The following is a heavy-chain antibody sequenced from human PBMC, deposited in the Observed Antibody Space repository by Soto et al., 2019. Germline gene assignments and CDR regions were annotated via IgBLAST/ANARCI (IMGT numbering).Heavy chain of an antibody. CDR3: ARQSYDYYDSSGYSVD. CDR1: GGSISSGGYY. J-gene: IGHJ4*02. Sequence: QVQLQESGPGLVKPSQTLSLTCTVSGGSISSGGYYWSWIRQHPGKGLEWIGYIYYSGSTYYNPSLKGRVTISVDTSKNQFSLKLSSVTAVDTAVYCCARQSYDYYDSSGYSVDWGQGTLVTVSS. V-gene: IGHV4-31*03. CDR2: IYYSGST. D-gene: IGHD3-22*01.